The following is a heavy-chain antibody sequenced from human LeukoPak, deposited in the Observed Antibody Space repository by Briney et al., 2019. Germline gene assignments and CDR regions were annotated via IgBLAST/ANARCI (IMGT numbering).Heavy chain of an antibody. D-gene: IGHD1-26*01. CDR3: ARALVGAGNWFDP. CDR1: GYTFSNYY. CDR2: INPSGEST. J-gene: IGHJ5*02. Sequence: GASVKVSCKASGYTFSNYYMHWVRQAPGQGLEWMGIINPSGESTNYAQKFQGKITMTRDMPTSTVYMEVSSLTSEDTAVYFCARALVGAGNWFDPWGQGTLVTVSS. V-gene: IGHV1-46*01.